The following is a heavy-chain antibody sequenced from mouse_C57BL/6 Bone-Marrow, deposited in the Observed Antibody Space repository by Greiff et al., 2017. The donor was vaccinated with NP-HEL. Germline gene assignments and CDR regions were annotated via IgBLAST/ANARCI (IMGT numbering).Heavy chain of an antibody. CDR3: AGVTSVVATADWYFDV. J-gene: IGHJ1*03. CDR2: INPSNGGT. D-gene: IGHD1-1*01. Sequence: QVQLQQPGTELVKPGASVKLSCKASGYTFTSYWMHWVKQRPGQGLEWIGNINPSNGGTNYNEKFKSKATLTVDKSSSTAYMQLSSLTSEDSAVYYCAGVTSVVATADWYFDVWGKGTTVTVSS. CDR1: GYTFTSYW. V-gene: IGHV1-53*01.